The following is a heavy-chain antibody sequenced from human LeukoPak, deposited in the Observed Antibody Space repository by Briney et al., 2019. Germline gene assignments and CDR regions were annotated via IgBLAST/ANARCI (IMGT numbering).Heavy chain of an antibody. CDR3: AKEGYYDSSGSKGFDY. Sequence: PGGSLRLSRAASGFTFSSYGMHWVRQAPGKGVEWVAFISHDGSYTYHPDSVKGRFTISRDNSKNTLYLQMNSLRVEDTAVYYCAKEGYYDSSGSKGFDYWGQGTLVSVSS. D-gene: IGHD3-22*01. CDR1: GFTFSSYG. J-gene: IGHJ4*02. V-gene: IGHV3-30*18. CDR2: ISHDGSYT.